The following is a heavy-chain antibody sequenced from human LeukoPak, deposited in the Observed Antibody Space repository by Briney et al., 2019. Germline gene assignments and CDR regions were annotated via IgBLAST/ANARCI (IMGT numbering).Heavy chain of an antibody. CDR1: GGSISSGSYW. J-gene: IGHJ1*01. D-gene: IGHD2-15*01. CDR3: ALGYCGGGSCYAREYFQH. Sequence: PSQTLSLTCSVSGGSISSGSYWWSWIRQHPEKGLEWIGYHYYSGSTYYNPSLKSRVTISVDTSKNQFSLKLSSVTAADTAVYYCALGYCGGGSCYAREYFQHWGQGTLVTVSS. CDR2: HYYSGST. V-gene: IGHV4-31*03.